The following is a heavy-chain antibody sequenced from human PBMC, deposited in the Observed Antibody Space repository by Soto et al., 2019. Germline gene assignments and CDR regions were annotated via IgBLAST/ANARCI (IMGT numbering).Heavy chain of an antibody. Sequence: GESLKISCQGSGYTFSNHWINWVRLVPGKGLEWMGIIFPRDSDTRYSPSLQGQVIISVDKSTNTAYLQWTRLTALDTAIYYCAKSIEGGPMDVWGQGTTVTVSS. CDR2: IFPRDSDT. V-gene: IGHV5-51*01. CDR1: GYTFSNHW. CDR3: AKSIEGGPMDV. D-gene: IGHD1-26*01. J-gene: IGHJ6*02.